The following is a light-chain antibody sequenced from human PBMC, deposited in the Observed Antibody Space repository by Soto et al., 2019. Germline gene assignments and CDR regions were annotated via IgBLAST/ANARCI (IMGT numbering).Light chain of an antibody. CDR1: SGSVSTRYN. V-gene: IGLV8-61*01. CDR3: VLYMGGGNWV. Sequence: QTVVTQEPSISVSPGGTVTLTCGLSSGSVSTRYNPSWYQQTPGQAPRTLIYNTNIRSSGVPDHFSGSILGNKAALTITGAQAHDESDYYCVLYMGGGNWVFGGGTKLTVL. CDR2: NTN. J-gene: IGLJ3*02.